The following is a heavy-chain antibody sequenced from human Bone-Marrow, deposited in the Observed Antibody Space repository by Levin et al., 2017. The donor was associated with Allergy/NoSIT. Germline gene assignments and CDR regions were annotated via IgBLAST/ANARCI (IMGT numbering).Heavy chain of an antibody. V-gene: IGHV2-5*02. J-gene: IGHJ4*02. Sequence: SGPTLVKPTQTLTLTCTFSGFSLSTSTSGLGVAWIRQPPGKALEWLALIYWDDDRRYSPSLRSRLTIAKDTSKNQVVLTMTNMDPVDTATYYCAHTSALLSHDYWGQGTLVTVSS. D-gene: IGHD1-26*01. CDR3: AHTSALLSHDY. CDR2: IYWDDDR. CDR1: GFSLSTSTSGLG.